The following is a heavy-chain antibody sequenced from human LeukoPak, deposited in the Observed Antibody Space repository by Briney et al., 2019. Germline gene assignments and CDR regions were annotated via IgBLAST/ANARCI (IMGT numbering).Heavy chain of an antibody. D-gene: IGHD2-21*01. J-gene: IGHJ4*02. CDR1: GYTFTSYG. CDR3: ARGRSYCGGDCYPLDY. Sequence: ASVNVSCKASGYTFTSYGISWVRQAPGQGLEWMGWISAYNGNTNYAQKLQGRVTMTTDTSTSTAYMELRSLRSDDTAVYYCARGRSYCGGDCYPLDYWGQGTLVTVSS. CDR2: ISAYNGNT. V-gene: IGHV1-18*01.